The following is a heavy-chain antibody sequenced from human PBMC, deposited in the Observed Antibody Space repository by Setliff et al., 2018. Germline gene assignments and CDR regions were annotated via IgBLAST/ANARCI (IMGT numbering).Heavy chain of an antibody. V-gene: IGHV4-61*01. D-gene: IGHD3-22*01. CDR1: GGSVSSGSYY. Sequence: SETLSLTCTVSGGSVSSGSYYWSWIRQPPGKGLEWIGYIYYSGSTNYNPSLKSRVTISVDTSKNQFSLKLSSVTAADTAVYYCARADSSGYYPYFDYWGQGTQVTVSS. CDR2: IYYSGST. CDR3: ARADSSGYYPYFDY. J-gene: IGHJ4*02.